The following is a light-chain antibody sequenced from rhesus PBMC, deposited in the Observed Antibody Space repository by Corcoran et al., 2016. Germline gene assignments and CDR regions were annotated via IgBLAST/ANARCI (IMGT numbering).Light chain of an antibody. Sequence: ETVVTQSPATLSLSPGERATLSCRASQSVGSYLAWYQQKHGQAPRLLIYGASSRATGIPDRFSGSGSGTDCTLTISSLEPEYVGVYYCQQSSNMLTFGGGTKVELK. CDR1: QSVGSY. V-gene: IGKV3-24*04. CDR2: GAS. J-gene: IGKJ4*01. CDR3: QQSSNMLT.